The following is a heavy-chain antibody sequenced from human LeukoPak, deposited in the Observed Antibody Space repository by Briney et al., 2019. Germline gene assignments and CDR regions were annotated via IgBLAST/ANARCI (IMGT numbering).Heavy chain of an antibody. CDR1: GGSITGYF. Sequence: SETLFLTCAVSGGSITGYFWNWIRQTPKKGLEWIGYIYYSGSTHYNPSLKSRVTMSVDTSRNQFSLKLSSVTAADTAVYYCRGPLMDVWGKGTTVTVSS. V-gene: IGHV4-59*08. CDR3: RGPLMDV. CDR2: IYYSGST. J-gene: IGHJ6*03.